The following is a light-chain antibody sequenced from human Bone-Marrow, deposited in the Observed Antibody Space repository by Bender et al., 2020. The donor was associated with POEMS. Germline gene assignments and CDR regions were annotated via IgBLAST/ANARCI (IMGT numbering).Light chain of an antibody. V-gene: IGLV2-8*01. J-gene: IGLJ3*02. CDR1: NSDVGSYNL. Sequence: QSALTQPASVSGSPGQSITISCTGTNSDVGSYNLVSWYQLHPDRAPKLIIFEVTMRPSEVPDRFFGSKSGNTASLTVSGLQSEDEADYYCSSYAGSNNFLFGGGTKLTVL. CDR3: SSYAGSNNFL. CDR2: EVT.